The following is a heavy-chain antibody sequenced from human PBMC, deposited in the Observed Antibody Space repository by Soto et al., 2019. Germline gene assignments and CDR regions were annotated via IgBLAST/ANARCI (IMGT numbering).Heavy chain of an antibody. J-gene: IGHJ5*02. CDR2: IYHSGST. CDR3: ARLYMVRGVMDWFDP. D-gene: IGHD3-10*01. CDR1: GGSISSSNW. Sequence: QVQLQESGPGLVKPSGTLSLTCAVSGGSISSSNWWSWVRQPPGKGLEWIGEIYHSGSTNYNPSLKSRVTISVDKSKNQSTLKLSSVTAADTAVYYCARLYMVRGVMDWFDPWGQGTLVTVSS. V-gene: IGHV4-4*02.